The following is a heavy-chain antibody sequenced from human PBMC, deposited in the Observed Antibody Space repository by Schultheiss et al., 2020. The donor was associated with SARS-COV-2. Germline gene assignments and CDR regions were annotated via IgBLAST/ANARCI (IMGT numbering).Heavy chain of an antibody. Sequence: SETLSLTCTVSGGSISSSSYYWGWIRHHPGKGLEWIGDISYSGSTNYNPSLKSRVTISVDTSKKQFSLKLSSVTAADTAVYYCARDREEGYSSSQIDYWGQGTLVTVSS. D-gene: IGHD6-13*01. CDR3: ARDREEGYSSSQIDY. CDR2: ISYSGST. CDR1: GGSISSSSYY. J-gene: IGHJ4*02. V-gene: IGHV4-61*01.